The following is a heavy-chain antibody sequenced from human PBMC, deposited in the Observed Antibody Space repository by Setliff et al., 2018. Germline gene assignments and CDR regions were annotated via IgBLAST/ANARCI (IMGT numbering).Heavy chain of an antibody. Sequence: SETLSLTCTVSGGSITSHYWSWIRQSPGKGLEWIGYIDYSGTTNYNPSLKSRVTISSDTSKRQFSLRLTSVTAADTAVYYCARGGGGKPFDYWGQGTLVTVSS. D-gene: IGHD2-15*01. CDR3: ARGGGGKPFDY. CDR1: GGSITSHY. CDR2: IDYSGTT. J-gene: IGHJ4*02. V-gene: IGHV4-59*11.